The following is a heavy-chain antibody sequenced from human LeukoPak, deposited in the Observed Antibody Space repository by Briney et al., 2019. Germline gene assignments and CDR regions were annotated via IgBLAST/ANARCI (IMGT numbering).Heavy chain of an antibody. D-gene: IGHD5/OR15-5a*01. J-gene: IGHJ4*02. V-gene: IGHV3-23*01. CDR3: AKDLLVYGVY. CDR2: ISGSGGST. Sequence: GGSLRLSCAASGFTFSSYAMCWGRQPPGKGLGWVSAISGSGGSTYYADSVKGRFTISRDNSKNTLYPQMNSLRAEDTTVYYCAKDLLVYGVYWGQGTLVTVSS. CDR1: GFTFSSYA.